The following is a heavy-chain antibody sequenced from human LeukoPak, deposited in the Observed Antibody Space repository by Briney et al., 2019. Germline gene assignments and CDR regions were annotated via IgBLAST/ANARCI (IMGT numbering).Heavy chain of an antibody. CDR2: IYTSGST. D-gene: IGHD6-6*01. V-gene: IGHV4-4*07. Sequence: PSETLSLTCTVSGGSISSYYWSWIRQPAGKGLEWIGRIYTSGSTNYNPSLKSRVTISVDTSKNQFSLKLSSVTAADTAVYYCARRCMAARPHPPCDAFDIWGQGTMVTVSS. CDR3: ARRCMAARPHPPCDAFDI. CDR1: GGSISSYY. J-gene: IGHJ3*02.